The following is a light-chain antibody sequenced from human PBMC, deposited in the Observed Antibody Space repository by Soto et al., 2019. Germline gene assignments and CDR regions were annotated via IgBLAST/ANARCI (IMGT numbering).Light chain of an antibody. V-gene: IGLV1-47*01. J-gene: IGLJ3*02. CDR1: SSNIGNKE. Sequence: QSVLTQPPSASGTPGQRVTISCSGSSSNIGNKEVYWYQQLPGTAPKLLIYKNDQRPSGVPDRFAGSKSGTSASLAISGLXXXXXXXYYXAAWDDRLSGRVFGGGTK. CDR3: AAWDDRLSGRV. CDR2: KND.